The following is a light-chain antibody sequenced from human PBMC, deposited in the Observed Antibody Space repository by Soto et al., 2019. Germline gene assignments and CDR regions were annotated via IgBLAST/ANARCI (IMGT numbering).Light chain of an antibody. CDR3: TSYAGSNIPVV. Sequence: QSALTQPPSASGSPGQSVSISCTGTSSDDGGYNFVSWYQQHPGKAPKLMIYEVSKRPSGVPDRFSGSKSGNTASLTVSGLHADDEADYYCTSYAGSNIPVVFGGGTKLTVL. V-gene: IGLV2-8*01. CDR1: SSDDGGYNF. CDR2: EVS. J-gene: IGLJ2*01.